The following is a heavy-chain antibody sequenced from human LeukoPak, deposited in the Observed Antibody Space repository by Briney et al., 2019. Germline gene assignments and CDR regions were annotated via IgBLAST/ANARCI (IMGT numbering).Heavy chain of an antibody. J-gene: IGHJ4*02. CDR3: ARSSVGATAGGSFDY. D-gene: IGHD1-26*01. Sequence: SGPTLVKPTQTLTLTCTFSGFSFSTSGMCVSWIRQPPGKALEWLARIDWDDGKYYSTSLKTRLTISKDTSKNQVVLTMTNMDPVDTATYYCARSSVGATAGGSFDYWGQGTLVTVSS. CDR2: IDWDDGK. V-gene: IGHV2-70*11. CDR1: GFSFSTSGMC.